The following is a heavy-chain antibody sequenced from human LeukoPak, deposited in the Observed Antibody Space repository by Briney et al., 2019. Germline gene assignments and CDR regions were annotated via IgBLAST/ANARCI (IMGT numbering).Heavy chain of an antibody. V-gene: IGHV4-59*08. Sequence: SETLSLTCTVSGASISSYYWSWIRQPPGKGLEWIGYIYYSGSNSGSTNYNSSLKSRVTISADTSKNQFSLKLTSVTAADTAVYHCARGRIAAARKRTTTDVWGQGTTVTVSS. D-gene: IGHD6-13*01. CDR3: ARGRIAAARKRTTTDV. CDR1: GASISSYY. CDR2: IYYSGSNSGST. J-gene: IGHJ6*02.